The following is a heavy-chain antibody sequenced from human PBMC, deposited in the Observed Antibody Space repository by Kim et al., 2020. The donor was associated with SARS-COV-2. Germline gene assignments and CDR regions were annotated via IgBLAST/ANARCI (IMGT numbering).Heavy chain of an antibody. Sequence: GGSLRLSCAASGFTFSSYGMHWVRQAPGKGLEWVAVIWYDGSNKYYADSVKGRFTISRDNSKNTLYLQMNSLRAEDTAVYYCARDGHSLRLGDGVDPWGQGTLVTVSS. CDR2: IWYDGSNK. CDR1: GFTFSSYG. V-gene: IGHV3-33*01. D-gene: IGHD3-16*01. CDR3: ARDGHSLRLGDGVDP. J-gene: IGHJ5*02.